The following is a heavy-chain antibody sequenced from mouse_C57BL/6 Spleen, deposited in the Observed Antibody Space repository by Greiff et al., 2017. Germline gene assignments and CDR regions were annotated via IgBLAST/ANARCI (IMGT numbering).Heavy chain of an antibody. V-gene: IGHV3-6*01. CDR3: ARDEDSSGPSTFAY. CDR2: ISYDGSN. J-gene: IGHJ3*01. D-gene: IGHD3-2*02. Sequence: EESGPGLVKPSQSLSLTCSVTGYSITSGYYWNWIRQFPGNKLEWMGYISYDGSNNYNPSLKNRISITRDTSKNQFFLKLNSVTTEDTATYYCARDEDSSGPSTFAYWGQGTLVTVSA. CDR1: GYSITSGYY.